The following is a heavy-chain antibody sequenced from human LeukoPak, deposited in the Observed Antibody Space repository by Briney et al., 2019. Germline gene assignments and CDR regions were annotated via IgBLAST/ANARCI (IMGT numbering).Heavy chain of an antibody. J-gene: IGHJ3*02. Sequence: GASVKVSCKASGYTFTSYYMHWVRQAPGQGLEWMGIINPSGGSTSYAQKFQGRVTMTRDTSISTAYMELSRLRSDDTAVYYCARDTGTSDDAFDIWGQGTMVTVSS. CDR3: ARDTGTSDDAFDI. V-gene: IGHV1-46*01. CDR1: GYTFTSYY. D-gene: IGHD3-10*01. CDR2: INPSGGST.